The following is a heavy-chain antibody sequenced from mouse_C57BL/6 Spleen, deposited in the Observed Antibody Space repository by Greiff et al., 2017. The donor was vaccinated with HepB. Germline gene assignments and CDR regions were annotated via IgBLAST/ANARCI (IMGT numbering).Heavy chain of an antibody. CDR2: IYPRSGNT. V-gene: IGHV1-81*01. Sequence: QVQLQQSGAELARPGASVKLSCKASGYTFTSYGISWVKQSTGQGLEWIGEIYPRSGNTYYNEKFKGKATLTADKSSSTAYMELRSLTSEDSAVYFCARPTVVADAMDYWGQGTSVTVSS. CDR1: GYTFTSYG. CDR3: ARPTVVADAMDY. D-gene: IGHD1-1*01. J-gene: IGHJ4*01.